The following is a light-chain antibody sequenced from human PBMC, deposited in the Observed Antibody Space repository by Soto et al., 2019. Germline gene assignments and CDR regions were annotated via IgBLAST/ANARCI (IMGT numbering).Light chain of an antibody. V-gene: IGKV1-39*01. CDR3: QQSYSTPWT. Sequence: DLQMTQSPSSLSAPVGDRVTITCLASQSISSYLNWYRQKPGKAPKLLIYAASSLQSGVPSRLSGSGSGTDCTLTISSLQPEDFATYYCQQSYSTPWTFGQGTKVAIK. J-gene: IGKJ1*01. CDR1: QSISSY. CDR2: AAS.